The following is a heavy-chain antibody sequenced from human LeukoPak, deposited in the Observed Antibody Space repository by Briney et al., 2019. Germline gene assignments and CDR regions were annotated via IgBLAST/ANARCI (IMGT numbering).Heavy chain of an antibody. Sequence: ASVKVSCKASGYTFTGYYMNWVRQAPGQGLEWMGWINPKSGGTVYAQKFQGRVTMTRDTSSSTAYMELSRLRFDDTVVYYCARGPRITIFGVVMANDAFDIWGQGTVVTVSS. J-gene: IGHJ3*02. CDR2: INPKSGGT. CDR3: ARGPRITIFGVVMANDAFDI. CDR1: GYTFTGYY. V-gene: IGHV1-2*02. D-gene: IGHD3-3*01.